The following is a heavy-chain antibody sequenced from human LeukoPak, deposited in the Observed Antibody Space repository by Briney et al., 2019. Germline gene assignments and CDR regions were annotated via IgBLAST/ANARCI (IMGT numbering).Heavy chain of an antibody. V-gene: IGHV1-2*02. D-gene: IGHD5-12*01. Sequence: ASVKVSCKASGYTFTGYYMHWVRQAPGQGLEWMGWINPNSGGTNYAQKFQGRVTMTRDTSISTAYMELSRLRSDDTAVYYCAREPYSGHADYFDYWGQGTLVTVSS. J-gene: IGHJ4*02. CDR2: INPNSGGT. CDR3: AREPYSGHADYFDY. CDR1: GYTFTGYY.